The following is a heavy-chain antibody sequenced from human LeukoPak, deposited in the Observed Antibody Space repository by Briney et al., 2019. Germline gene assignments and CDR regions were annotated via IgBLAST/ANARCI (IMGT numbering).Heavy chain of an antibody. D-gene: IGHD1-26*01. J-gene: IGHJ3*02. Sequence: SQTLSLTCTVSGGSISSGDYSWSWIRQSPGKGLEWIGHTFHSGSIYYNSSLKSRVTISVDRSKNQFSLKLSSVTAADTAVYYCAREPGATTGFDAFDIWGQGTMVTVSS. CDR3: AREPGATTGFDAFDI. CDR2: TFHSGSI. CDR1: GGSISSGDYS. V-gene: IGHV4-30-2*06.